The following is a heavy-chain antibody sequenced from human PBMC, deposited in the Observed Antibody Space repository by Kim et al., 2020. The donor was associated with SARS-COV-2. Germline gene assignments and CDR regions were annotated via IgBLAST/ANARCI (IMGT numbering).Heavy chain of an antibody. CDR3: AREHGAGYGMDV. Sequence: ASVKVSCKASGYTFTGYYMHWVRQAPGQGLEWMGRINPNSGGTNYAQKFQGRVTMTRDTSISTAYMELSRLRSDDTAVYYCAREHGAGYGMDVWGQGTTVTVSS. CDR1: GYTFTGYY. D-gene: IGHD6-19*01. CDR2: INPNSGGT. V-gene: IGHV1-2*06. J-gene: IGHJ6*02.